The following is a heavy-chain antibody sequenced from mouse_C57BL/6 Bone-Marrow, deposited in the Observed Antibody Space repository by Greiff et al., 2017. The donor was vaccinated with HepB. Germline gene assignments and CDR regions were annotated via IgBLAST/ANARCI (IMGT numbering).Heavy chain of an antibody. CDR2: INPGSGGT. CDR3: AREYYYGSSHWYFDV. V-gene: IGHV1-54*01. J-gene: IGHJ1*03. D-gene: IGHD1-1*01. CDR1: GYAFTNYL. Sequence: QVQLQQSGAELVRPGTSVKVSCKASGYAFTNYLIEWVKQRPGQGLEWIGVINPGSGGTNYNEKFKGKATLTADKSSSTAYMQLSSLTSEDSAVYFCAREYYYGSSHWYFDVWGTGTTVTVSS.